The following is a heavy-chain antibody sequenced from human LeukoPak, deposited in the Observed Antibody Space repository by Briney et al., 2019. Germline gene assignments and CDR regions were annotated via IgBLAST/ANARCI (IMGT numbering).Heavy chain of an antibody. J-gene: IGHJ3*02. CDR2: ISYDGSNK. Sequence: PGRSLRLSCAASGFTFSSYAMHWVRQAPGKGLEWVAVISYDGSNKYYADSVKGRFTISRDNSKNTLYLQMNSLRAEDTAVYYCARNYYDSSVDAFDIWGQGTMVTVSS. CDR3: ARNYYDSSVDAFDI. V-gene: IGHV3-30-3*01. CDR1: GFTFSSYA. D-gene: IGHD3-22*01.